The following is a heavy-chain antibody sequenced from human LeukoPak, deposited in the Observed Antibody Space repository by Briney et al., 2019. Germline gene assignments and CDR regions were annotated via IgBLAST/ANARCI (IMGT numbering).Heavy chain of an antibody. D-gene: IGHD4-11*01. V-gene: IGHV4-59*08. CDR1: GGSISSYY. CDR2: IYYSGST. CDR3: ARHHPGTTLWYFDY. J-gene: IGHJ4*02. Sequence: PSETLSLTCTVSGGSISSYYWSWIRQPPGKGLEWIGYIYYSGSTNYNPSLKSRVTISVDTSKNQFSLKLSSVTAADTAVYYCARHHPGTTLWYFDYWGQGTLVTVSS.